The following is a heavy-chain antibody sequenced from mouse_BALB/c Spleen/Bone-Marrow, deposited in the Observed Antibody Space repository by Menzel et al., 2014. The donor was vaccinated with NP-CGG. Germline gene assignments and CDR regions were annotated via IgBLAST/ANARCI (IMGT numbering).Heavy chain of an antibody. V-gene: IGHV3-2*02. Sequence: DVKLQESGPGLVKPSQSLSLTCTVTGYSITSDYAWNWIRQFPGNKLEWMGYISYSGSTSYNPSLKSRISITRGTSKNQFFLQLNSVTTEDTATYYCAGNYWYFDVWGAGTTVTVSS. CDR2: ISYSGST. CDR1: GYSITSDYA. CDR3: AGNYWYFDV. D-gene: IGHD2-1*01. J-gene: IGHJ1*01.